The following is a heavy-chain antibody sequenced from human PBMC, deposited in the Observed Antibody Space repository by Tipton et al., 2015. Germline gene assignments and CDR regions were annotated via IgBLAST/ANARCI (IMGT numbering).Heavy chain of an antibody. J-gene: IGHJ6*02. Sequence: QLVQSGAEMKKPGESLKISCRASGYTFTTHWIGWVRQMLGKGLEWMGIIYPGDADARVSPSFQGQVTISADKSISTAYLQWSSLRASDSAMFYCARGNPYYYESSGYFFYAMDVWGQGTTVTVSS. CDR2: IYPGDADA. CDR1: GYTFTTHW. V-gene: IGHV5-51*01. D-gene: IGHD3-22*01. CDR3: ARGNPYYYESSGYFFYAMDV.